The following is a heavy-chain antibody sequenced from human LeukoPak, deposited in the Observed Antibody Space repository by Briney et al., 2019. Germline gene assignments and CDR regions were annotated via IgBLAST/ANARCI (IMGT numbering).Heavy chain of an antibody. CDR1: GGSISSGGYS. V-gene: IGHV4-30-2*05. J-gene: IGHJ4*02. CDR2: IYHSGST. CDR3: ARRITIFGVVIMNYFDY. Sequence: SQTLSLTCAVSGGSISSGGYSWSWIRQPPGKGLEWIGYIYHSGSTYYNPSLKSRVTISVDTSKNQFSLKLSSVTAADTAVYYCARRITIFGVVIMNYFDYWGQGTLVTVSS. D-gene: IGHD3-3*01.